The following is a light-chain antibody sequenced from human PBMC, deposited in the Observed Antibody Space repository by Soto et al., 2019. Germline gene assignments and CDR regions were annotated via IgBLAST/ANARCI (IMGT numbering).Light chain of an antibody. J-gene: IGLJ2*01. CDR2: GDN. Sequence: QSVLTQPPSVSGAPGQRVTISCTGSSSNFGAGYDVHWYQQLPGTVPKLLIYGDNNRTSGIPDRFSGSRSGTSASLTITGLQRDDEADYYCQSYDSSLRGVVIGGGTKLTVL. CDR3: QSYDSSLRGVV. V-gene: IGLV1-40*01. CDR1: SSNFGAGYD.